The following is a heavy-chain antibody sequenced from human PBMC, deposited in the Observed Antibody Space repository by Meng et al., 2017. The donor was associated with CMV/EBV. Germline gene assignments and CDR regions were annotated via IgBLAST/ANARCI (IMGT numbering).Heavy chain of an antibody. J-gene: IGHJ3*02. D-gene: IGHD3-22*01. CDR3: ARDETATQSERSAYSPDAFDI. Sequence: GALRLSCVGSGFIFSDYYMSWIRQAPGKGLEIVSDISSSGASIYYADSVEGRFTISRDNARNSLYLQMNTLRAEDTAVYYCARDETATQSERSAYSPDAFDIWGQGTMVTVSS. CDR1: GFIFSDYY. V-gene: IGHV3-11*01. CDR2: ISSSGASI.